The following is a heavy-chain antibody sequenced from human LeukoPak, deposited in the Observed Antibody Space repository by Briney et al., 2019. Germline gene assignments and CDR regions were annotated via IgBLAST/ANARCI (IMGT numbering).Heavy chain of an antibody. V-gene: IGHV3-48*01. CDR2: ISGRSSTI. CDR3: ARDRIKSGSYYFDY. Sequence: PGGSLRLSCAASAFTFRDYSMNWVRQAPWKGLEWVSYISGRSSTIYYADSVKGRFTISRDNAKNSMYLQMNSLRAEDTAVYCCARDRIKSGSYYFDYWGQGTLVTVSS. D-gene: IGHD1-26*01. CDR1: AFTFRDYS. J-gene: IGHJ4*02.